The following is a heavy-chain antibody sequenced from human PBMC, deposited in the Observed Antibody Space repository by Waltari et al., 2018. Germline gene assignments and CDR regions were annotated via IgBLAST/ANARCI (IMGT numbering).Heavy chain of an antibody. V-gene: IGHV1-24*01. CDR1: GYTPTEFT. Sequence: QVQLVQSGAEVKKPGASVKVSCKVSGYTPTEFTMHWVRQAPGKGLEWMGGFDPEDGETIYAQKFQGRVTMTEDTSTDTAYMELSSLRSEDTAVYYCATFPLYYYDSSGSPPYDYWGQGTLVTVSS. CDR3: ATFPLYYYDSSGSPPYDY. CDR2: FDPEDGET. J-gene: IGHJ4*02. D-gene: IGHD3-22*01.